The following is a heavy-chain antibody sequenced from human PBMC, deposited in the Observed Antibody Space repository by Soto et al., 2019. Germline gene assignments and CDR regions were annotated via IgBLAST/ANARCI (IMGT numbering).Heavy chain of an antibody. V-gene: IGHV4-31*03. D-gene: IGHD6-13*01. J-gene: IGHJ6*02. CDR3: ARDPTAAGNYYYYGMDV. CDR2: IYYSGST. Sequence: SETLSLTCTFSGGSIISGGYYWSWIRQHPGKGLEWIGYIYYSGSTYYNPSLKSRVTISVDTSKNQFSLKLSSVTAADTAVYYCARDPTAAGNYYYYGMDVWGQGTTVTVSS. CDR1: GGSIISGGYY.